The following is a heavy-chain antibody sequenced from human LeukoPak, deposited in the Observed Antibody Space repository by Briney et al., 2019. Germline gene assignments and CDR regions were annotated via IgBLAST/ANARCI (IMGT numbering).Heavy chain of an antibody. Sequence: GGSLRLSCAASGFTFSSYAIHWVRQAPGKGLEWVAFIRYDGSNKYYADSVKGRFTISRDNSKNTLYLQMNSLRAEDTAVYYCAKDHKGYYDFWSGYSLFDYWGQGTLVTVSS. CDR1: GFTFSSYA. CDR2: IRYDGSNK. V-gene: IGHV3-30*02. D-gene: IGHD3-3*01. CDR3: AKDHKGYYDFWSGYSLFDY. J-gene: IGHJ4*02.